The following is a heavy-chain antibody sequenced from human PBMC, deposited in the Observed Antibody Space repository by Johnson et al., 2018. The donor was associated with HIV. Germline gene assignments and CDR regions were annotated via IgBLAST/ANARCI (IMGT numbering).Heavy chain of an antibody. CDR3: ARGGKDHAFDI. CDR2: ISYDGSNK. CDR1: GFTFSSYP. V-gene: IGHV3-30*04. D-gene: IGHD3-16*01. Sequence: QLVESGGGVVQPGGSLRLSCAASGFTFSSYPMHWVRQAPGKGLEWVAVISYDGSNKNYADSVKGRFTISRDNPKNTLYLQMNSLRADDTAVYYCARGGKDHAFDIWGQGTMVTVSS. J-gene: IGHJ3*02.